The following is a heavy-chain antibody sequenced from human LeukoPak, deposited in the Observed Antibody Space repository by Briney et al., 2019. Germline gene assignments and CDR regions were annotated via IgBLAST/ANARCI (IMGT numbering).Heavy chain of an antibody. CDR1: AYSFVNRR. D-gene: IGHD3-10*01. CDR3: ARGAYGSGSSYNYYSMDV. V-gene: IGHV5-51*04. J-gene: IGHJ6*02. Sequence: GESLKISCGASAYSFVNRRIGCVRRMPGKGLEWMGLIYPDCSDTIYSPPVEGQVTISADTPISTAYLQWSSLKASHTAMYYCARGAYGSGSSYNYYSMDVWGQGTTVTVSS. CDR2: IYPDCSDT.